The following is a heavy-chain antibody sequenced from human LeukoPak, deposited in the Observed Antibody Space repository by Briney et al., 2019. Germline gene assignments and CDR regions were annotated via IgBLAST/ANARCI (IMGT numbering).Heavy chain of an antibody. Sequence: SVKVSCKASGGTFISYAISWVRQAPGQGLEWMGGIIPIFGTANYAQKFQGRVTITADESTSTAYMELSSLRSEDTAVYYCATIYYDFWSGYYDPTRQDKYFQHRGQGTLITFSS. D-gene: IGHD3-3*01. CDR1: GGTFISYA. CDR2: IIPIFGTA. V-gene: IGHV1-69*13. J-gene: IGHJ1*01. CDR3: ATIYYDFWSGYYDPTRQDKYFQH.